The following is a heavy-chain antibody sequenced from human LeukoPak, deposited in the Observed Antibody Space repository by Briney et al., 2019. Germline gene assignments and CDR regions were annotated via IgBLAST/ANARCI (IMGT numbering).Heavy chain of an antibody. J-gene: IGHJ3*02. CDR3: ARDNEGDYGDYYAFDI. Sequence: SVKVSCKASGGTFSSYAISWVRQAPGQGLEWMGRIIPIFGTANYAQRFQGRVTITTDESTSTAYMELSSLRSEDTAVYYCARDNEGDYGDYYAFDIWGQGTMVTVSS. V-gene: IGHV1-69*05. D-gene: IGHD4-17*01. CDR2: IIPIFGTA. CDR1: GGTFSSYA.